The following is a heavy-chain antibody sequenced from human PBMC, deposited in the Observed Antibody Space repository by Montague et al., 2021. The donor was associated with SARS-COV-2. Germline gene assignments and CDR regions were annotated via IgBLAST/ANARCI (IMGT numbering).Heavy chain of an antibody. CDR2: ISYDGTKT. CDR1: GFTFNTYA. D-gene: IGHD3-10*01. V-gene: IGHV3-30*04. Sequence: SLRLSCATSGFTFNTYALHWVRQTPGKGLEWVAVISYDGTKTYYAASVKGRFTISRDTSKNTVYLQMNSLRVEDTALYYCARERALRYYYGSGIEFWGQGTQVTVSS. CDR3: ARERALRYYYGSGIEF. J-gene: IGHJ4*02.